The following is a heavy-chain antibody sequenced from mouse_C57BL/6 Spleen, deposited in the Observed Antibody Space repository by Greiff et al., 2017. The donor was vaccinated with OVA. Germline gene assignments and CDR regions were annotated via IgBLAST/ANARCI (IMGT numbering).Heavy chain of an antibody. Sequence: VQLQQSGPELVKPGASVKISCKASGYAFSSSWMNWVKQRPGKGLEWIGRIYPGDGDTNYNGKFKGKATLTADKSSSTAYMQLSSLTSEDSAVYFCAKAAGGAMDYWGKGTSVTVSS. CDR1: GYAFSSSW. J-gene: IGHJ4*01. CDR3: AKAAGGAMDY. CDR2: IYPGDGDT. V-gene: IGHV1-82*01.